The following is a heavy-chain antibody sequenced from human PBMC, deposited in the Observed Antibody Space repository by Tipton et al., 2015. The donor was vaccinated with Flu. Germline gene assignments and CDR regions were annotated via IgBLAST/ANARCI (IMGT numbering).Heavy chain of an antibody. CDR1: GGSISSTSYY. CDR2: IYYSGST. Sequence: TLSLTCTVSGGSISSTSYYWGWIRQPPGKGLEWIGSIYYSGSTYYNPSLKSRVTISVDTPKNQFSLKLSSVTAADTAVYYCARARWAAAGTAYYFDYWGQGTLVTVSS. CDR3: ARARWAAAGTAYYFDY. D-gene: IGHD6-13*01. J-gene: IGHJ4*02. V-gene: IGHV4-39*07.